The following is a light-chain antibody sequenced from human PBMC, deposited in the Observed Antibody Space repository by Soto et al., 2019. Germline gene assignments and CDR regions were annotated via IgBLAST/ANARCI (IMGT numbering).Light chain of an antibody. CDR1: QPINSW. V-gene: IGKV1-5*01. J-gene: IGKJ4*01. CDR3: QHYHSHPIT. CDR2: DAS. Sequence: DIQMTQFPPALSASVGDRVTITCRASQPINSWVAWYHQKPGKAPKLLIYDASNLEGGVPSKFSGRGYGSEFTLTINFLQTDDSGTYFCQHYHSHPITFGGGTKLEI.